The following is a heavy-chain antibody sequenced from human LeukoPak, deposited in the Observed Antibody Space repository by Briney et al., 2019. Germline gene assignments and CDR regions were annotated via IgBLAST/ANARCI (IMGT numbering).Heavy chain of an antibody. CDR2: ISPGDSDT. Sequence: GESLKISCKGSGYSFTSQWIGWVRQMPGKGLELMGIISPGDSDTRYSPSFQGQVTISADKSIGTAYLQWSSLKASDTAMYYCARLIVVRYGSGNSYSDYFDFWGQGTLVTVSS. V-gene: IGHV5-51*01. CDR1: GYSFTSQW. D-gene: IGHD3-10*01. CDR3: ARLIVVRYGSGNSYSDYFDF. J-gene: IGHJ4*02.